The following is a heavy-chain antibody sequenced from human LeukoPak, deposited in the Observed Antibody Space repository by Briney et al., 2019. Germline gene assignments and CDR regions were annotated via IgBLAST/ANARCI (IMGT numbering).Heavy chain of an antibody. CDR1: RFSFSTYW. J-gene: IGHJ5*02. CDR3: ARGYSDYGLT. CDR2: IKQDGSEK. V-gene: IGHV3-7*01. Sequence: LPGGSLRLSCAASRFSFSTYWMSWVRQAPGKGLEWVANIKQDGSEKYYVDSVKGRFTISRDNAKNSVYLQMNSLRAEDTSVYYCARGYSDYGLTWGQGTLVTVSS. D-gene: IGHD4-11*01.